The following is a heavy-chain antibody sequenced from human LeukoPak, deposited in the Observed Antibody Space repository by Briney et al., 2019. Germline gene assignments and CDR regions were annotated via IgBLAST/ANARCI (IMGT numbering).Heavy chain of an antibody. CDR1: GFTFSSYS. V-gene: IGHV3-21*01. CDR3: ARSFNPGYGDSL. J-gene: IGHJ4*02. CDR2: ISSSSSYI. Sequence: PGGSLRLSCAASGFTFSSYSMNWVPQAPGKGLECVSSISSSSSYIYYADSVKGRFTISRDNAKNSLYLQMNSLRAEDTAVYYCARSFNPGYGDSLWGQGTLVTVSS. D-gene: IGHD4-17*01.